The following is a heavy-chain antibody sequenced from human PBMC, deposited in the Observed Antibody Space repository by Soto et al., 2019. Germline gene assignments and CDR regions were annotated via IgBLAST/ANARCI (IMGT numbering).Heavy chain of an antibody. Sequence: EVQLVESGGGLVQPGGSLRLSCAASGFTFSSYAMHWVRQAPGKGLEYVSAISGNGGSTYYANSVKGRFTISRDNSKNTLYLQMGSLRAEDMAVYYCARAEDSGYDFDYWGQGTLVTVSS. CDR2: ISGNGGST. CDR1: GFTFSSYA. V-gene: IGHV3-64*01. CDR3: ARAEDSGYDFDY. J-gene: IGHJ4*02. D-gene: IGHD5-12*01.